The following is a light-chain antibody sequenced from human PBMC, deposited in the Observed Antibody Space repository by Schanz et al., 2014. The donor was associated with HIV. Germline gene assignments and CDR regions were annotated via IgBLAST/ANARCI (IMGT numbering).Light chain of an antibody. J-gene: IGLJ1*01. Sequence: QSVLTQPASVSGSPGQSINFSCTGTNNDIGSYTYVSWYQQHPDKAPKLVVYGVFDRPSGVSNRFSGSKSGNTASLIVSGLQAEDEADYYCSSYAGSSYVFGTGTKLTVL. V-gene: IGLV2-14*03. CDR3: SSYAGSSYV. CDR1: NNDIGSYTY. CDR2: GVF.